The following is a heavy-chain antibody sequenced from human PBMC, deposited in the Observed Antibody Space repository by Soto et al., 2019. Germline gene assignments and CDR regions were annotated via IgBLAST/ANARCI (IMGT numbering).Heavy chain of an antibody. CDR2: ISGRGSNN. D-gene: IGHD3-16*01. V-gene: IGHV3-23*01. CDR3: AKDWGY. J-gene: IGHJ4*02. Sequence: EVQLLESGGGLVQPGGSLRLSCAASGFTFSTSGMTWVRQAPGKGLEWISGISGRGSNNYYVDSVKGQFPISSDNSSNTPYLQMNSLRAEDTAVYYCAKDWGYWGQGTLVTVSS. CDR1: GFTFSTSG.